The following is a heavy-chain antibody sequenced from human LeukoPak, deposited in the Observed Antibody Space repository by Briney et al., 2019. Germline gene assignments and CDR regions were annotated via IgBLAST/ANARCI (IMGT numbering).Heavy chain of an antibody. CDR1: GYTFTSYD. CDR2: MNPNSGNT. V-gene: IGHV1-8*01. D-gene: IGHD2-15*01. CDR3: AREWWSYHGMDV. J-gene: IGHJ6*02. Sequence: ASVKVSCKASGYTFTSYDINWVRQATGQGLEWMGWMNPNSGNTGYAQKFQGRVTMTRNTSISTAYMELSSLRSEDTAVYYCAREWWSYHGMDVWGQGTTVTVSS.